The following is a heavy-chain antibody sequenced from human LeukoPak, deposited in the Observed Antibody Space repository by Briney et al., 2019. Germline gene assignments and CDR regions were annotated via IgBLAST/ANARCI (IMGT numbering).Heavy chain of an antibody. CDR1: GFTFSSHG. V-gene: IGHV3-23*01. CDR2: ISPSGGIT. J-gene: IGHJ6*03. D-gene: IGHD5-24*01. CDR3: ARAGEMRYMDA. Sequence: GGSLRLSCAASGFTFSSHGMNWVRQAPGKGLEWVSGISPSGGITYYTDSVKGRFTISRDNARNSLFLQMNSLRADDTAIYYCARAGEMRYMDAWGKGTAVTVSS.